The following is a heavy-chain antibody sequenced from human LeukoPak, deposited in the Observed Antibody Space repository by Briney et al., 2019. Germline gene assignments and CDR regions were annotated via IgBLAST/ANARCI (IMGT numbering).Heavy chain of an antibody. CDR3: ARGIIYNNYYFDD. Sequence: PGGSLRLSCAASGFTFSSYSMNWVRQAPGKGLEWVSYVSSSSSTIYYADSVKGRFTISRDNARNTLYLQMNSLRAEDAAVYYCARGIIYNNYYFDDWGQGTLVTVSS. J-gene: IGHJ4*02. CDR1: GFTFSSYS. D-gene: IGHD3-10*01. V-gene: IGHV3-48*04. CDR2: VSSSSSTI.